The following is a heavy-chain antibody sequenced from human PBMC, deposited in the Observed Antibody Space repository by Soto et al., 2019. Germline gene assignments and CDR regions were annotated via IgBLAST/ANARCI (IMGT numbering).Heavy chain of an antibody. CDR1: GYTFTGYY. CDR3: AREVAADAKNNWFDP. D-gene: IGHD6-13*01. Sequence: ASVKVSCKASGYTFTGYYMHWVRQAPGQGLEWMGWINPNSGGTNYAQKFQGRVTMTRDTSISTAYMELSRLRSDDTAVYYCAREVAADAKNNWFDPWGQGTLVTVSS. CDR2: INPNSGGT. V-gene: IGHV1-2*02. J-gene: IGHJ5*02.